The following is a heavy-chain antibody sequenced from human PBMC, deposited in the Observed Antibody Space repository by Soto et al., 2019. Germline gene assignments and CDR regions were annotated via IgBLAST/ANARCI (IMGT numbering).Heavy chain of an antibody. V-gene: IGHV3-9*01. CDR2: ISWNSGSI. Sequence: EVQLVESGGGLVQPGRSLRLSCAASGFTFDDYAMHWVRQAPGKGLEWVSGISWNSGSIGYADSVKGRFTISRDNAKNSLYLQMSRLRAEDTALYYGAKDIGSYGSEAFDIWGQGPMVTVSS. CDR3: AKDIGSYGSEAFDI. CDR1: GFTFDDYA. J-gene: IGHJ3*02. D-gene: IGHD1-26*01.